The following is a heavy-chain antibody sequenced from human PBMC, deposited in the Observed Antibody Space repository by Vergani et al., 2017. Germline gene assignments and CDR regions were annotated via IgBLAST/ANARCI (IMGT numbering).Heavy chain of an antibody. CDR3: ATYPPLPITFWGELGVYYGMDV. CDR1: GYTLTELS. D-gene: IGHD3-16*01. J-gene: IGHJ6*02. V-gene: IGHV1-24*01. Sequence: QVQLVQSGAEVKKPGASVQVSCQVSGYTLTELSMHWVRQAPGKGLEWMGGFDPEDGETIDAQKFQGRVTMTEETSTDTAYMELSTLRSEDTAVYYCATYPPLPITFWGELGVYYGMDVWGQXP. CDR2: FDPEDGET.